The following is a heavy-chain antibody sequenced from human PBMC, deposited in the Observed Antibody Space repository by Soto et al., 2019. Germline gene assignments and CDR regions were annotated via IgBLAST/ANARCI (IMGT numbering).Heavy chain of an antibody. Sequence: QVQLVQSGAEVKKPGASVKVSCKASGYTFTSYGISWVRQAPGQGLEWMGWINVDNGNTNYAQKLQGRVTMTTDTSTSTADLDLRSLRSDDTAVYFCARDTSRGEYDYWGQGTLVTVSS. V-gene: IGHV1-18*01. D-gene: IGHD3-10*01. CDR3: ARDTSRGEYDY. CDR2: INVDNGNT. CDR1: GYTFTSYG. J-gene: IGHJ4*02.